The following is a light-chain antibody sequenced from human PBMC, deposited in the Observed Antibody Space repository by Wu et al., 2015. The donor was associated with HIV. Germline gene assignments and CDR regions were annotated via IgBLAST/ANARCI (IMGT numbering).Light chain of an antibody. J-gene: IGKJ1*01. V-gene: IGKV1-27*01. CDR1: GHCNF. Sequence: QMTPVSILPVCICRRQSHHHLPGKSGHCNFLAWYQQKPGKPPKVLIYAASTLQSGVPSRFSGSGSGTDFTLTISSLQPEDVATYYCQKYNTAPWTFGQGTKVEMK. CDR3: QKYNTAPWT. CDR2: AAS.